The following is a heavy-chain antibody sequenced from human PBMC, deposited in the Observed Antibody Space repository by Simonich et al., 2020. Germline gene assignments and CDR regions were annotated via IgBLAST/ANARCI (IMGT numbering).Heavy chain of an antibody. Sequence: QLQLQESGPGLVKPSETLSLTCTVSGGSISSSSYYWGWIRQPPGKGLEWIGSIYSSGNTYYHPSLKSRVTISVDTSKNQFALKLSSVTAADTAVYYCARHAGFAFDIWGQGTMVTVSS. D-gene: IGHD6-13*01. CDR1: GGSISSSSYY. CDR2: IYSSGNT. J-gene: IGHJ3*02. CDR3: ARHAGFAFDI. V-gene: IGHV4-39*01.